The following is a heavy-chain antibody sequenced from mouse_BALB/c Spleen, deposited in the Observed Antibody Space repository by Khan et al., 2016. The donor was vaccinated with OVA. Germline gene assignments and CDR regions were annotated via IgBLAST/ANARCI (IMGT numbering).Heavy chain of an antibody. Sequence: QVQLKQSGAELVTPGASVRLSCKASGYSFTSYYLYWVKQRPGQGLEWIGDINPNNGGTNFNEKFKSKATLTVDKSSSTAYIQLNSLTSVDSAVYYCSRSGDGSFAYWGQGTLVTVSA. CDR2: INPNNGGT. CDR1: GYSFTSYY. CDR3: SRSGDGSFAY. J-gene: IGHJ3*01. D-gene: IGHD2-3*01. V-gene: IGHV1-53*01.